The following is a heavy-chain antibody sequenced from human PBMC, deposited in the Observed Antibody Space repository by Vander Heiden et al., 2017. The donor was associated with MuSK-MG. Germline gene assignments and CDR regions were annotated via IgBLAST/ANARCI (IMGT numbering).Heavy chain of an antibody. V-gene: IGHV2-5*02. CDR2: IYWDDDK. Sequence: QITLKESGPTLVKPTQTLTLTSTFSGFSLSTSGVGVGWIRQPPGKALEWLALIYWDDDKRYSPSLKSRLTITKDTSKNQVVLTMTNMDPVDTATYYCAHILVLQNAFDIWGQGTMVTVSS. J-gene: IGHJ3*02. CDR3: AHILVLQNAFDI. CDR1: GFSLSTSGVG.